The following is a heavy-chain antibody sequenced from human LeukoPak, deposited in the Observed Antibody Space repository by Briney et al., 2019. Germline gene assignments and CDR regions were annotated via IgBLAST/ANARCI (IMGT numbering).Heavy chain of an antibody. CDR3: ARGRSSGWYEGIYYYYYMDV. J-gene: IGHJ6*03. D-gene: IGHD6-19*01. Sequence: ASVKVSCKASGYTFTSYDINWVRQATGQGLERMGWMNPNSGNTGYAQKFQGRVTITRNTSISTAYMELSSLRSEDTAVYYCARGRSSGWYEGIYYYYYMDVWGKGTTVTVSS. CDR2: MNPNSGNT. V-gene: IGHV1-8*03. CDR1: GYTFTSYD.